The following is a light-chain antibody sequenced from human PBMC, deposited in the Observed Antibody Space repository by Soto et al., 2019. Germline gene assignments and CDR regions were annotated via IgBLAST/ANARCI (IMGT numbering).Light chain of an antibody. J-gene: IGKJ2*01. CDR2: EAS. V-gene: IGKV3-15*01. CDR1: QSVNSH. Sequence: EIVMTQSPATLSVSPGERATLSCRASQSVNSHLAWFQQRPGQAPRLLMYEASTRSTGVPARFSASGSGTEFTLTISGLQSEDFAVYYCQQYHIWYTFGQGTVLEIK. CDR3: QQYHIWYT.